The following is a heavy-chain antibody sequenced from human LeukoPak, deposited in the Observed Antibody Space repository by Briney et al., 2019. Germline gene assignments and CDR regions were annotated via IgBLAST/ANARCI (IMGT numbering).Heavy chain of an antibody. Sequence: SETLSLTCTVSGGSISSGGYYWSWIRQPPGKGLEWIGYIYHSGSTYYNPSLKSRVTISVDRSKNQFSLKLSSVTAADTAVYYCAREGYDISYYYYYMDVWGKGTTVTVSS. D-gene: IGHD3-9*01. V-gene: IGHV4-30-2*01. J-gene: IGHJ6*03. CDR2: IYHSGST. CDR3: AREGYDISYYYYYMDV. CDR1: GGSISSGGYY.